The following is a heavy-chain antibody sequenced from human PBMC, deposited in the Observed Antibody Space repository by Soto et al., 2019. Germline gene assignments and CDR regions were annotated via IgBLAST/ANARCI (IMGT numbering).Heavy chain of an antibody. CDR2: IWYDGSNK. Sequence: QVQLVESGEGVVQPGRSLRLSCAASGFTFSSYGMHWVRQAPGKGLEWVAVIWYDGSNKYYADSVKGRFTISRDNSKNTLYLQMNSLRAEDTAVYYCASVYVAGTQGLDAFDIWGQGTMVTVSS. D-gene: IGHD6-19*01. CDR3: ASVYVAGTQGLDAFDI. V-gene: IGHV3-33*01. J-gene: IGHJ3*02. CDR1: GFTFSSYG.